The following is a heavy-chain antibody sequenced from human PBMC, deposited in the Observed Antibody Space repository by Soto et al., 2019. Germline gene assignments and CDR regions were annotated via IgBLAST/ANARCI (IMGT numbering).Heavy chain of an antibody. CDR3: ARDLDYGGNSHAFDI. V-gene: IGHV4-30-4*01. CDR2: IYYSGST. CDR1: GGSISSGDYY. J-gene: IGHJ3*02. Sequence: PSLTCTVSGGSISSGDYYWSWIRQPPGKGLEWIGYIYYSGSTYYNPSLKSRVTISVDTSKNQFSLKLSSVTAADTAVYYCARDLDYGGNSHAFDIWGQGTMVTVS. D-gene: IGHD4-17*01.